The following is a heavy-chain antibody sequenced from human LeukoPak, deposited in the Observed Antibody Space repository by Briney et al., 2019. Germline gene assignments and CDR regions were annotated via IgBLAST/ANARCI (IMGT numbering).Heavy chain of an antibody. Sequence: SETLSLTCTVSGGSISSGSYYWSWIRQPAGKGLEWIGRIYTSGSTNYNPSLKSRVTISVDMFKNQFSLKLTSVTAADTAVYYCARGRGNSIRLIRGARAYSWFDPWGQGTLVTVSS. J-gene: IGHJ5*02. CDR1: GGSISSGSYY. V-gene: IGHV4-61*02. D-gene: IGHD3-10*01. CDR3: ARGRGNSIRLIRGARAYSWFDP. CDR2: IYTSGST.